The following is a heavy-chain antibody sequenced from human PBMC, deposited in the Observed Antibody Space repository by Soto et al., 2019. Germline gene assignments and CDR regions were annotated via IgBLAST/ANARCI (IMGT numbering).Heavy chain of an antibody. J-gene: IGHJ5*02. CDR2: ISSGGSNI. Sequence: GWSLRLSCAASGFPFRSYEMNWVRQAPGKGLEWVSFISSGGSNIYYADSVKGRFTISRDNANNSLYLQMNSLRADDTAVYFCVRDRRGKGPGWFDPWGQGTPVTVSS. D-gene: IGHD3-10*01. V-gene: IGHV3-48*03. CDR3: VRDRRGKGPGWFDP. CDR1: GFPFRSYE.